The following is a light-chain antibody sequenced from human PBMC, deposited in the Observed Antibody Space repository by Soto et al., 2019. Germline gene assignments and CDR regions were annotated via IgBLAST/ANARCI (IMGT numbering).Light chain of an antibody. CDR1: QSISSW. CDR2: TAS. Sequence: DIQMTQSPSTLSASVGDGVTITCRASQSISSWLAWYQQKPGNAPKLLIYTASSLESGVPSRFSGSGSGTECTLTISSLQPDDFATYYCQEYNSHSRYTFGQGTKLEIK. CDR3: QEYNSHSRYT. J-gene: IGKJ2*01. V-gene: IGKV1-5*03.